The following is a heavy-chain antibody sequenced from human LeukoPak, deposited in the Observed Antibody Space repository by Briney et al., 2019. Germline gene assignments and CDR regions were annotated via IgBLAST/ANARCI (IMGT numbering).Heavy chain of an antibody. CDR3: ARDDSSGYYLGY. CDR2: IYSGGST. V-gene: IGHV3-53*01. D-gene: IGHD3-22*01. CDR1: GFTVSSNY. Sequence: PGGSLRLSCAASGFTVSSNYMSWVRRAPGKGLEWVSVIYSGGSTYYADSVEGRFTISRDNSKNTLYLQMNSLRAEDTAVYYCARDDSSGYYLGYWGQGTLVTVSS. J-gene: IGHJ4*02.